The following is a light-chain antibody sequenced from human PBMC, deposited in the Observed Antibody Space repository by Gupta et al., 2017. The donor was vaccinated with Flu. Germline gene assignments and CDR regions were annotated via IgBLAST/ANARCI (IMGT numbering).Light chain of an antibody. Sequence: QSVLTQPPSVSGAPGQRVTISCTGSSSNIGAGYDLHWYQHRPGTAPKLLIFANTNRPSGVPDRFSGSKSGTSGSLTITGLQAEDEADYYCQSFDNNMGPVLFGGGTTLTVL. CDR1: SSNIGAGYD. J-gene: IGLJ3*02. CDR2: ANT. CDR3: QSFDNNMGPVL. V-gene: IGLV1-40*01.